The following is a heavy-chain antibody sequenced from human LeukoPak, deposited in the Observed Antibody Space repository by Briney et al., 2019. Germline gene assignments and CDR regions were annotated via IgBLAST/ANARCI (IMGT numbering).Heavy chain of an antibody. J-gene: IGHJ4*02. V-gene: IGHV4-38-2*01. Sequence: PGGSLRLSCAASGFTFSDYYMSWIRQAPGKGLEWVGSIYYSGSTYYNPSLKSRVTISVDTSKNQFSLKLSSVTAADTAVYYCARMLWFGEKKFDYWGQGTLVTVSS. CDR2: IYYSGST. CDR1: GFTFSDYY. CDR3: ARMLWFGEKKFDY. D-gene: IGHD3-10*01.